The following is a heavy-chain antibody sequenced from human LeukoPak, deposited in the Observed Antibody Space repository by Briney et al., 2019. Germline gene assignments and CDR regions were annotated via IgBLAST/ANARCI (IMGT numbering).Heavy chain of an antibody. J-gene: IGHJ3*02. CDR2: ISYDGGNT. V-gene: IGHV3-30-3*02. D-gene: IGHD3-10*01. CDR3: AKTGRGGMTGAFDI. Sequence: SGGSLRLSCVASGFSFSDYAMHWVRQAPGKGLEWVAIISYDGGNTYYADSVKGRFTISRDNSKKTLYLQMNSLRAEDTAVYYCAKTGRGGMTGAFDIWGQGTMVTVSS. CDR1: GFSFSDYA.